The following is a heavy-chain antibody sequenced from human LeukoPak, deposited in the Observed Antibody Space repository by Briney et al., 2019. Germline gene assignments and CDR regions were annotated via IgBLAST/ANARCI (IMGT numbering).Heavy chain of an antibody. V-gene: IGHV1-18*01. CDR2: VNTYNGNT. Sequence: GASVKVSCTASGYTFISNGMSWVREAPGQGLEWMGWVNTYNGNTNYAQKLQGRVTMTTATSTSTAYMELRSLRSDDTAVYYCASHGGDSSGYYFTYWGQGTLVTVSS. CDR3: ASHGGDSSGYYFTY. D-gene: IGHD3-22*01. CDR1: GYTFISNG. J-gene: IGHJ4*02.